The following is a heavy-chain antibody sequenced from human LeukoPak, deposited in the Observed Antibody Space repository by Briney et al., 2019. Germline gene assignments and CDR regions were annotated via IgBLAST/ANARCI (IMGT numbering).Heavy chain of an antibody. CDR3: AKDPRGSYSRDYYYYMDV. CDR2: IWYDGSNK. D-gene: IGHD1-26*01. Sequence: GGSLRLSCAASGFTFNNYVMHWARQAPGKGLEWVAVIWYDGSNKYYADSVKGRFTISRDNSKNTLYLQMNSLRAEDAAVYYCAKDPRGSYSRDYYYYMDVWGKGTTVTVSS. V-gene: IGHV3-33*06. CDR1: GFTFNNYV. J-gene: IGHJ6*03.